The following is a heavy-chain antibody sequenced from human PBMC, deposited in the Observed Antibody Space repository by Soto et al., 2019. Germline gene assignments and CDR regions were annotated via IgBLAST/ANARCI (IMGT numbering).Heavy chain of an antibody. J-gene: IGHJ4*02. D-gene: IGHD3-3*01. CDR1: GGSINNYY. CDR3: ARRWSGIDY. V-gene: IGHV4-59*01. CDR2: IHYSGTT. Sequence: QVQLQESGPGLVKPSETLSLTCTVSGGSINNYYWSWIRQPPGAGLEWIGYIHYSGTTNYNPSLMSRITISMDTSKNQFFLKLTSMTAADTAVYYCARRWSGIDYWGQGPLVTVSS.